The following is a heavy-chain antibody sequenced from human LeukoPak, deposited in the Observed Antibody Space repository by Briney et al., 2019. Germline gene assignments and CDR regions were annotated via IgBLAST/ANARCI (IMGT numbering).Heavy chain of an antibody. J-gene: IGHJ4*02. V-gene: IGHV3-33*01. Sequence: PGRSLRLSCAASGFTFSSYGMHWVRQAPGKGLEWVADVWYDGTNKYYADSVKGRFTISRDNSKNTLYLQMNSLRAEDTAVYYCARDPGVRWLVGFDYWGQGTLVSVSS. CDR3: ARDPGVRWLVGFDY. D-gene: IGHD6-19*01. CDR2: VWYDGTNK. CDR1: GFTFSSYG.